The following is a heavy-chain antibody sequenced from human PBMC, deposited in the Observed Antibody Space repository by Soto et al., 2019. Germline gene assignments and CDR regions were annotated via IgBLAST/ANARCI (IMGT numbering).Heavy chain of an antibody. CDR2: IYPGYSDT. J-gene: IGHJ4*02. D-gene: IGHD3-10*01. V-gene: IGHV5-51*01. CDR1: GYAFSSYW. CDR3: ARLGSLLQPIDY. Sequence: GEALKISWQGSGYAFSSYWIAWGRQMPGKGVEGRGIIYPGYSDTRYTSSFEGQVTISAHRSIATAYLQWTTLKASDSATYFCARLGSLLQPIDYWGQGTPVTVSS.